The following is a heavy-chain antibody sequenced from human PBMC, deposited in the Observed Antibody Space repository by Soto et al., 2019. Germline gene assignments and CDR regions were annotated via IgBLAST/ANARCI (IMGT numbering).Heavy chain of an antibody. D-gene: IGHD2-21*02. CDR1: GGSISSSSYY. CDR2: IYYSGST. V-gene: IGHV4-39*01. J-gene: IGHJ4*02. Sequence: SETLSLTCTVSGGSISSSSYYWGWIRQPPGKGLEWIGSIYYSGSTYYNPSLKGRVTISVDTSKNQFSLKLSSVTAADTAVYYCARRRGAYCGGDCYPFFVYWGQGTLVTVSS. CDR3: ARRRGAYCGGDCYPFFVY.